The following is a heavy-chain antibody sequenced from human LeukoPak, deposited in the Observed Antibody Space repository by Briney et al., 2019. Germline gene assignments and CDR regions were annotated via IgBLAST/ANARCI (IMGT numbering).Heavy chain of an antibody. CDR2: IGTDGSDT. J-gene: IGHJ4*02. V-gene: IGHV3-64*02. CDR3: AGGSPYYFDY. Sequence: GGSLRLSCEAFGFTFSRFSMHWVSQAPGKGLEYVSAIGTDGSDTYYADSVKGRFTISRDNAKNSLYLQMNSLRAEDTAVYYCAGGSPYYFDYWGQGTLVTVSS. CDR1: GFTFSRFS. D-gene: IGHD1-26*01.